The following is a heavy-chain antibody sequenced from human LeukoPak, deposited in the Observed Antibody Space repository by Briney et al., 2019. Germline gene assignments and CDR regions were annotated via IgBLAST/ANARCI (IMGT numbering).Heavy chain of an antibody. CDR3: ARQEYCSGGSCYTWFDP. CDR1: GYSINNYW. J-gene: IGHJ5*02. V-gene: IGHV5-51*01. CDR2: ICPADSDI. D-gene: IGHD2-15*01. Sequence: GESLKISCRGSGYSINNYWIGWVRQMPGKGLEWMGIICPADSDIRYSPSFQGQVTISADKSISTAYLQWSSLKASDTAMYYCARQEYCSGGSCYTWFDPWGQGTLVIVSS.